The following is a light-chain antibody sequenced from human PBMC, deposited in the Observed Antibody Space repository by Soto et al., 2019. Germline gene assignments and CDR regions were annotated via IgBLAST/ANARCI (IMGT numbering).Light chain of an antibody. CDR2: WAS. Sequence: DIVMTQSPDSLAVSLGERATINCKSSQSVLYSSNNKNYLAWYQQKPGQPPKLLIYWASTRESGVPDRFSGSGSGTDFTRTISSLQAEDVAVYYCQQYYSPPPRTFGQGTKVEIK. CDR1: QSVLYSSNNKNY. CDR3: QQYYSPPPRT. J-gene: IGKJ1*01. V-gene: IGKV4-1*01.